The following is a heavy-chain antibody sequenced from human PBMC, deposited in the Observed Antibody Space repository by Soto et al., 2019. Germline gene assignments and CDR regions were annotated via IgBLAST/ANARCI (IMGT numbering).Heavy chain of an antibody. D-gene: IGHD6-19*01. CDR1: GFTFSSYA. J-gene: IGHJ4*02. CDR2: ISGSGVST. Sequence: EVQLLESGGGLVQPGGSLRLSCAASGFTFSSYAMSWVRQAPGKGLEWVSAISGSGVSTYYADSVKGRFTISRDNSKNALYLQMNSLRAEDTAVYYCAKEGESRSGWDDFDYWGQGTLVTVSS. V-gene: IGHV3-23*01. CDR3: AKEGESRSGWDDFDY.